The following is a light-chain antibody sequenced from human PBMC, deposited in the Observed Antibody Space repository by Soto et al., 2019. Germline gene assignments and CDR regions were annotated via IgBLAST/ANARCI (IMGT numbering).Light chain of an antibody. CDR3: AAWDDSLNGLYV. J-gene: IGLJ1*01. Sequence: QSVLTHPPSASGTPGQGVTISCSGGSSNIGSNAVTWYRQLPGTAPKLLIYSNNQRPSGVPDRFSGSKSGTSASLAISGLQSEDEADYYCAAWDDSLNGLYVFGTVTKLTVL. CDR2: SNN. V-gene: IGLV1-44*01. CDR1: SSNIGSNA.